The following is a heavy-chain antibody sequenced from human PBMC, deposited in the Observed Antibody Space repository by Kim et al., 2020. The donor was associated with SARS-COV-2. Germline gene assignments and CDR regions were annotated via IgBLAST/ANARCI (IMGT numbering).Heavy chain of an antibody. D-gene: IGHD5-18*01. V-gene: IGHV4-39*01. CDR3: ARIRIQLWYSIDAFDI. Sequence: SLKSRVTISVDTSKNQFSLKLSSVTAADTAVYYCARIRIQLWYSIDAFDIWGQGTMVTVSS. J-gene: IGHJ3*02.